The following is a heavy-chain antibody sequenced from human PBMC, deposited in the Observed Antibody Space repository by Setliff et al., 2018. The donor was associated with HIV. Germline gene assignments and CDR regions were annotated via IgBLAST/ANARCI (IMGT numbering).Heavy chain of an antibody. V-gene: IGHV4-34*01. D-gene: IGHD6-13*01. J-gene: IGHJ4*02. CDR2: INHSGST. CDR3: ARFAAAGAPGPTDLAY. CDR1: GGSFSGYF. Sequence: SETLSLTCAVYGGSFSGYFWSWIRQPPGKGLEWIGEINHSGSTNYHPSLKSRVTISVDTSKNPFSLTLSSVTAADTAVYYCARFAAAGAPGPTDLAYWGQGTLVTVSS.